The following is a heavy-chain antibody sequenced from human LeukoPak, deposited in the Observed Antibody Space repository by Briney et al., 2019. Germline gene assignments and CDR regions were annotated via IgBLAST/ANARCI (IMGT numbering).Heavy chain of an antibody. CDR3: ARVDALGTARDF. CDR2: ISRSSNSI. D-gene: IGHD3-16*01. CDR1: GFTFNTYT. V-gene: IGHV3-21*01. J-gene: IGHJ4*02. Sequence: GGSLRLSCAASGFTFNTYTMNWVRQPPGKGLEWVSSISRSSNSIYYADSVKGRFTISRDNAKNSLYLRMTSLRAEDTAVYYYARVDALGTARDFWGQGALVTVSS.